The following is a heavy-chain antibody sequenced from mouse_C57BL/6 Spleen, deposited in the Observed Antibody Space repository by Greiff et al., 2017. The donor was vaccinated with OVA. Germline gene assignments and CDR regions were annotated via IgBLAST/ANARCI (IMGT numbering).Heavy chain of an antibody. CDR1: GYTFTSYW. CDR2: IYPSDSET. J-gene: IGHJ3*01. CDR3: ARNYGSSYEAWFAY. D-gene: IGHD1-1*01. V-gene: IGHV1-61*01. Sequence: QVQLQQPGAELVRPGSSVKLSCKASGYTFTSYWMDWVKQRPGQGLEWIGNIYPSDSETHYNQKFKDKATLTVDKSSSTAYMQLSSLTSEDSAVYYGARNYGSSYEAWFAYWGQGTLVTVSA.